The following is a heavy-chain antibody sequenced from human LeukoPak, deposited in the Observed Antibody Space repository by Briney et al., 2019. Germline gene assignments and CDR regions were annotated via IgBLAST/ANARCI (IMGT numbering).Heavy chain of an antibody. CDR1: GGSISSYY. CDR3: ARDSSGRYEGNYFDY. J-gene: IGHJ4*02. V-gene: IGHV4-4*07. CDR2: IYTSGST. Sequence: SETLSLTCTVSGGSISSYYWSWLRQPAGKGLEWIGRIYTSGSTNYNPSLKSRVTMSVDTSKNQFSLNLTSVTAADTAVYYCARDSSGRYEGNYFDYWGQGTLVTVSS. D-gene: IGHD6-19*01.